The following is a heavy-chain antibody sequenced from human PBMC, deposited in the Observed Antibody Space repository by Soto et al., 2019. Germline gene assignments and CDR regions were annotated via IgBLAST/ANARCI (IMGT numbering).Heavy chain of an antibody. Sequence: QVQLVQSGAEVKKPGSSVKVSCKASGGTFSSYAISWVRQAPGQGLEWMGGIIPIFGTANYAQKFQGRVTITADESTSTAYMELSSLRSEDTAVYYCARSSRTGYCSGGSGYVYWYFDLWGRGTLVTVSS. D-gene: IGHD2-15*01. CDR1: GGTFSSYA. V-gene: IGHV1-69*12. CDR3: ARSSRTGYCSGGSGYVYWYFDL. CDR2: IIPIFGTA. J-gene: IGHJ2*01.